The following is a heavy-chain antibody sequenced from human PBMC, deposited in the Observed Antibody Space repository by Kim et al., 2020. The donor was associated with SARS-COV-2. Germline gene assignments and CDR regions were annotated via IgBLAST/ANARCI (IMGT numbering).Heavy chain of an antibody. D-gene: IGHD3-10*01. V-gene: IGHV4-59*01. Sequence: PPLNRRVTISVDTSKNQFSLKLSSVTAADTAVYYCVRSGSYYNFPLYYFDYWGQGTLVTVSS. J-gene: IGHJ4*02. CDR3: VRSGSYYNFPLYYFDY.